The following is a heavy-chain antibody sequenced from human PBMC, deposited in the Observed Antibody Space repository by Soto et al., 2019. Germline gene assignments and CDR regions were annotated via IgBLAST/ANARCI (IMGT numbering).Heavy chain of an antibody. CDR2: IVVGSGNK. J-gene: IGHJ6*03. CDR3: AAPRPNRYYYYYMDV. V-gene: IGHV1-58*02. Sequence: KVSCKASGFTFTSSAMQWLRQARGQRLEWIGWIVVGSGNKNYAQKFQERVTITRDMSTSTAYMELSSLRSEAPAVYYCAAPRPNRYYYYYMDVWGKGTTVTVSS. CDR1: GFTFTSSA.